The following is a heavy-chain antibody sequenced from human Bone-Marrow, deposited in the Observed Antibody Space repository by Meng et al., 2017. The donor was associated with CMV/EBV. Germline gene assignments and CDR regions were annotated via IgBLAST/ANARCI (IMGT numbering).Heavy chain of an antibody. CDR3: ARAQENWKDYRNGGWFDP. CDR1: GYSFSSYY. Sequence: GQLGRSGAEGKKPGASVKVSCKASGYSFSSYYMHWVRQAPGQGLEWMGIINPSGGSTSYAQKFQGRVTMTRDTSTSTVYMELSSLRSEDTAVYYCARAQENWKDYRNGGWFDPWGQGTLVTVSS. CDR2: INPSGGST. D-gene: IGHD1-1*01. V-gene: IGHV1-46*01. J-gene: IGHJ5*02.